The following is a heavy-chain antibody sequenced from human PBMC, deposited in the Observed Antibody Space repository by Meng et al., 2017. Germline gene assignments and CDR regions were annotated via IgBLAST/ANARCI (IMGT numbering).Heavy chain of an antibody. Sequence: GESLKISCAASGFTFSSYAMHWVRQAPGKGLEWVAVISYDGSNKYYADSVKGRFTISRDNSKNTLYLQMNSLRAEDTAVYYCARGSVVISAELSYYGMDVWGHGTTVTVSS. CDR3: ARGSVVISAELSYYGMDV. V-gene: IGHV3-30*04. J-gene: IGHJ6*02. D-gene: IGHD3-22*01. CDR2: ISYDGSNK. CDR1: GFTFSSYA.